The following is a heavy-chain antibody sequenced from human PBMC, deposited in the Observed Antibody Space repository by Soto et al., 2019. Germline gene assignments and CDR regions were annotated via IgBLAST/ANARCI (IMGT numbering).Heavy chain of an antibody. CDR1: GGSISSGGYY. J-gene: IGHJ3*02. Sequence: QVQLQESGPGLVKPSQTLSLTCTVSGGSISSGGYYWSWIRQHPGKGLEWMGYIYYSGSTYYNPSLNSRVTISLDTSKNQFSLKLSSVTAADTAVYYCARESELDAFDIWSQGTMVTVSS. CDR3: ARESELDAFDI. D-gene: IGHD1-7*01. CDR2: IYYSGST. V-gene: IGHV4-31*03.